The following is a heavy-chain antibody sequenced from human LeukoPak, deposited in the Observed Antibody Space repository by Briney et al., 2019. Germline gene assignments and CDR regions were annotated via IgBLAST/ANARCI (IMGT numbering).Heavy chain of an antibody. V-gene: IGHV3-53*01. Sequence: GGSLRLSCAASGFTVSSDYMSWVRQASGKGLEWVSVIYSGGSTYYADSVKGRFTFSRDQSKNILYLQMNSLRAEDTAVYYCARMGVGAMGFWGQGTLVTVSS. D-gene: IGHD1-26*01. CDR1: GFTVSSDY. J-gene: IGHJ4*02. CDR3: ARMGVGAMGF. CDR2: IYSGGST.